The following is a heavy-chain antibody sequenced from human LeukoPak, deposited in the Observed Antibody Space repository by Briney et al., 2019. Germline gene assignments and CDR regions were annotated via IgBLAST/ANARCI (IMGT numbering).Heavy chain of an antibody. V-gene: IGHV4-4*02. D-gene: IGHD4-17*01. Sequence: PSETLSLTCAVSGGSISSSNWWSWVRQPPGKGLEWIGEIYHSGSTNYNPSLKSRVTISVDTSKNQFSLKLSSVTAADTAVYYCAIDSPHDYGDYETDYYYYYGMDVWGQGTTVTVSS. CDR3: AIDSPHDYGDYETDYYYYYGMDV. CDR2: IYHSGST. J-gene: IGHJ6*02. CDR1: GGSISSSNW.